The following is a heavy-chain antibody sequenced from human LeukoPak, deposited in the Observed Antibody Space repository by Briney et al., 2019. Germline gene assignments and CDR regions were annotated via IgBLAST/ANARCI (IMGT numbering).Heavy chain of an antibody. D-gene: IGHD2-15*01. V-gene: IGHV4-61*02. CDR1: GDSISSGDYY. J-gene: IGHJ3*02. CDR2: ISSSGST. CDR3: ARPRAECSGGSCYLPDAFDI. Sequence: PSETLSLTCTVSGDSISSGDYYWSWIRQPAGKGLEWIGRISSSGSTNYNPSLKSRVTISVDTSKNQFSLKLSSVTAADTAVYYCARPRAECSGGSCYLPDAFDIWGQGTMVTVSS.